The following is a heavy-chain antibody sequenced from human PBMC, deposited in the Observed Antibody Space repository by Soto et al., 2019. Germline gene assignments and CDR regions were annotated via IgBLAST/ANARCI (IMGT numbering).Heavy chain of an antibody. CDR1: GGSISSYY. J-gene: IGHJ4*02. Sequence: SETLSLTCTVSGGSISSYYWSWIRQPAGKGLEWIGRIYTSGSTNYNPSLESRVTMSVDTSKNQFSLKLSSVTAADTAVYYCARGGSSWQMVPFDYWGQGTLVTVSS. V-gene: IGHV4-4*07. CDR3: ARGGSSWQMVPFDY. CDR2: IYTSGST. D-gene: IGHD6-13*01.